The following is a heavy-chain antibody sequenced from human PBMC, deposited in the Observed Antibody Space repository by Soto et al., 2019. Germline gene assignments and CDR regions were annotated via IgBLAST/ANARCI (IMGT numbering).Heavy chain of an antibody. V-gene: IGHV1-46*01. D-gene: IGHD5-18*01. Sequence: QVQLVQSGAEVEKPGASVKVSCKASGYTFTHYYIHWVRRAPGKGLVWMGIINPNGGSTTYAQKFRAGFTMTRDTSTSTVYMELSSLRSEDSAVYYCATSVNSALAFDYWGQGTLVTVSS. J-gene: IGHJ4*02. CDR3: ATSVNSALAFDY. CDR1: GYTFTHYY. CDR2: INPNGGST.